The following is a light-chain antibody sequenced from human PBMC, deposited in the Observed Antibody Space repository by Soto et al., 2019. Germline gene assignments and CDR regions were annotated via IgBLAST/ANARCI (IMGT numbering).Light chain of an antibody. CDR1: TGPVTSGFY. Sequence: VGTKEGTRSVSPGVTVTLTCASSTGPVTSGFYPHWVQQKPGQAPRTLIYSTTNKHSWTPARFSGSLLGGKAALTLSGVQPEDEADYYCLLYYGRPYVFCAGTRITVL. CDR2: STT. V-gene: IGLV7-43*01. J-gene: IGLJ1*01. CDR3: LLYYGRPYV.